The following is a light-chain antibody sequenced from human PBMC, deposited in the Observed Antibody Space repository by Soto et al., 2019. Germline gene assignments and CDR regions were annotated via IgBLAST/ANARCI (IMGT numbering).Light chain of an antibody. CDR2: ATS. CDR1: QNIRSY. V-gene: IGKV1-39*01. Sequence: DIPMTQSPTSLSASVGDRVTITCRASQNIRSYLNWYQQIPGKAPNLLIYATSILQTGVPSRFSGSGTETDFTLTINGLQPEDFATYYCQQGYTTRWTFGQGTKVEIK. CDR3: QQGYTTRWT. J-gene: IGKJ1*01.